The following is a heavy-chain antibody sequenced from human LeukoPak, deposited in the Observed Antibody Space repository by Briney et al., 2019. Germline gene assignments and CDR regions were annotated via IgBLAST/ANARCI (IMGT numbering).Heavy chain of an antibody. D-gene: IGHD3-10*01. CDR3: ARFCCYFDWGSKPKCFTP. J-gene: IGHJ5*02. CDR2: VCHSGRN. V-gene: IGHV4-38-2*01. CDR1: GDSISSHYC. Sequence: SETLSLTCSVSGDSISSHYCWGWIRQPPGKGLEWIGSVCHSGRNFYNPSLESRLTMSIDTSKNQFSLKLTSVTAADTAVYYCARFCCYFDWGSKPKCFTPGGKGPLATVSS.